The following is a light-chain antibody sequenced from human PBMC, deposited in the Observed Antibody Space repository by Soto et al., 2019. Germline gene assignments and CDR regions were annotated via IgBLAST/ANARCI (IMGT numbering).Light chain of an antibody. CDR2: GAS. Sequence: EIVVTQSPGTLSLSPGERATLSCRASQSVSRSDLAWYQQKPGQAPRLLIYGASSRATGIPDRFSGSGSGTDFTLTISRMEPEDFAVYYCQQFSSTPSWTFGQGTKVDIK. CDR1: QSVSRSD. CDR3: QQFSSTPSWT. V-gene: IGKV3-20*01. J-gene: IGKJ1*01.